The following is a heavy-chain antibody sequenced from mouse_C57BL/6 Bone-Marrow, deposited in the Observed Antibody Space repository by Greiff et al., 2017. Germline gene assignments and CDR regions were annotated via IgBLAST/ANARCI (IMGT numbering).Heavy chain of an antibody. CDR3: ARRGLLGGYFDV. V-gene: IGHV2-2*01. D-gene: IGHD1-1*01. Sequence: VQLQQSGPGLVRPSQSLSITCTVSGFSLTSYGVHWVRQSPGKGLEWLGVIWSGGSTDYNAAFISRLSISKDNSKSQVFFKMNSLQADDTAIYYWARRGLLGGYFDVWGTGTTVTVAT. CDR1: GFSLTSYG. J-gene: IGHJ1*03. CDR2: IWSGGST.